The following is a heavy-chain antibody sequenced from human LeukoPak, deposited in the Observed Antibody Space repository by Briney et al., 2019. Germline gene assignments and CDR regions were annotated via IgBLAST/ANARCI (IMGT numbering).Heavy chain of an antibody. CDR3: ATQKCNYFDY. D-gene: IGHD2-8*01. CDR1: TFVRYV. V-gene: IGHV3-23*01. Sequence: TFVRYVMSVDLGAPRKRQKWVSASGSGGSTYYADSVKGRFTISRDNSKNTLYLQMNSLRAEDTAVYYCATQKCNYFDYWGQGTLVAVSS. J-gene: IGHJ4*02. CDR2: SGSGGST.